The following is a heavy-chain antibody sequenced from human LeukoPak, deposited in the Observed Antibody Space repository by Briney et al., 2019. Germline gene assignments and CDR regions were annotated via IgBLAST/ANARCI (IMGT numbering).Heavy chain of an antibody. CDR2: ISGTGATT. Sequence: PGGSLRLSCAASGFTFSSYAMSWVRQAPGKGLEWVSAISGTGATTYYADSVKGRFTISRDNSKNTLYLQMNSLRAEDTAVYYCAKRAIWSGYYWDYWGQGTLVTVSS. V-gene: IGHV3-23*01. D-gene: IGHD3-3*01. CDR1: GFTFSSYA. J-gene: IGHJ4*02. CDR3: AKRAIWSGYYWDY.